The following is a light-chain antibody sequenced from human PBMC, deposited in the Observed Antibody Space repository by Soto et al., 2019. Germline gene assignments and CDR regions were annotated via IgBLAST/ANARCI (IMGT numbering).Light chain of an antibody. CDR1: QSLRSN. J-gene: IGKJ2*01. V-gene: IGKV3-15*01. Sequence: EIVMTQSPATLSVSPGERAPLSCRASQSLRSNLAWYQHKPGQAPRLLIFGASSRATGVPARFSGSGSGTEFTLAISGLQSEDVAVYYCQEYNYWPPFTFGQGTKLEIK. CDR2: GAS. CDR3: QEYNYWPPFT.